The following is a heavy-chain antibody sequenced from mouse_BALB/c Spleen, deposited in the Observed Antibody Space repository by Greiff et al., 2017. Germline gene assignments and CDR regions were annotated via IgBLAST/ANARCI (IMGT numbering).Heavy chain of an antibody. CDR2: ISDGGSYT. D-gene: IGHD2-1*01. CDR3: ARDGNYGSDY. V-gene: IGHV5-4*02. CDR1: GFTFSDYY. J-gene: IGHJ2*01. Sequence: DVQLQESGGGLVKPGGSLKLSCAASGFTFSDYYMYWVRQTPEKRLEWVATISDGGSYTYYPDSVKGRFTISRDNAKNNLYLQMSSLKSEDTAMYYCARDGNYGSDYWGQGTTLTVSS.